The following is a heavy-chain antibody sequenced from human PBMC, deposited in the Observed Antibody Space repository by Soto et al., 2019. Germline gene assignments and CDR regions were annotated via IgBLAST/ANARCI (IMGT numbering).Heavy chain of an antibody. J-gene: IGHJ6*03. Sequence: ASVKVSCKASGYTFTSYGISWVRQAPGQGLEWMGWISAYNGNTNYAQKLQGRVTMTTDTSTSTAYMELRSLRSDDTAVYYCARGFPYSSSWYGFKDYYYYYYMDVWGKGTTVTV. CDR3: ARGFPYSSSWYGFKDYYYYYYMDV. CDR2: ISAYNGNT. CDR1: GYTFTSYG. V-gene: IGHV1-18*01. D-gene: IGHD6-13*01.